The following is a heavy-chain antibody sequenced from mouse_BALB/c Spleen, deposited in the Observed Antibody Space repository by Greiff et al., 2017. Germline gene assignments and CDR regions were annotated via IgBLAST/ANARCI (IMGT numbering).Heavy chain of an antibody. V-gene: IGHV14-3*02. Sequence: VQLQQSGAELVKPGASVKLSCTASGFNIKDTYMHWVKQRPEQGLEWIGRIDPANGNTKYDPKFQGKATITADTSSNTAYLQLSSLTSEDTAVYYCAREEYGNYYAMDYWGQGTSVTVSS. CDR1: GFNIKDTY. D-gene: IGHD2-10*02. CDR3: AREEYGNYYAMDY. CDR2: IDPANGNT. J-gene: IGHJ4*01.